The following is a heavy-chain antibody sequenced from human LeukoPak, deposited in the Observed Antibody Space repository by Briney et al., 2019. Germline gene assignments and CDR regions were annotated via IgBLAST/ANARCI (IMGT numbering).Heavy chain of an antibody. CDR2: ISGDGGST. CDR3: AKDSYDSSGYYLPDFDY. D-gene: IGHD3-22*01. J-gene: IGHJ4*02. V-gene: IGHV3-43*02. Sequence: PGGSLRLSCAASGFTFDDYAMHWVRQAPGKGLEWVSLISGDGGSTYYADSVKSRFTISRDNSKNSLYLQMNSLRTEDTALYYCAKDSYDSSGYYLPDFDYWGQGTLVTVSS. CDR1: GFTFDDYA.